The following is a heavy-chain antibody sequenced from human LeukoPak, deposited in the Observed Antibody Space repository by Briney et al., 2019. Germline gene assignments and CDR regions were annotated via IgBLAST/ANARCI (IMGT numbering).Heavy chain of an antibody. Sequence: ASVKVSCKASAYTLTGYYMHWVRQAPGQGLEWMGWINPNSGGTKYAQKFQGRVTMTRDTSISTAYMEVSRLRSDDTAVYYCARAQTHSGHDHHFDFWGQGTLVTVSS. V-gene: IGHV1-2*02. J-gene: IGHJ4*02. D-gene: IGHD5-12*01. CDR3: ARAQTHSGHDHHFDF. CDR1: AYTLTGYY. CDR2: INPNSGGT.